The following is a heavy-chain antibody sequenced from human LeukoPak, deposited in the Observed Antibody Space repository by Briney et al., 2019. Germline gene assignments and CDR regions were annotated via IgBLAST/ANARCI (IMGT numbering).Heavy chain of an antibody. Sequence: SETLSLTFTVSGGSISSYYWTWIRQPPGKGLEWIGYIYYSGSTNYKPSLKSRVSISVDTSKRQFSLKLTSVTAADTAVYYCARVSVTAYYFYYMDVWGKGTTVTVSS. CDR1: GGSISSYY. CDR3: ARVSVTAYYFYYMDV. V-gene: IGHV4-59*01. J-gene: IGHJ6*03. D-gene: IGHD2-21*02. CDR2: IYYSGST.